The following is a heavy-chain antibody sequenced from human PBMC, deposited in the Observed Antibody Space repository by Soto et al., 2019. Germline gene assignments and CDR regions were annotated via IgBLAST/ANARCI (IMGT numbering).Heavy chain of an antibody. V-gene: IGHV1-58*01. Sequence: ASVKVSSKASRVTFTSSSLQWARHARGQRLEWIGWIVVGSGNTNYAQKFQERVTITRDMSTSTAYMELSSLRSEDTAVYYCARSSSGPPPDVFDIWGQGTMVTVSS. CDR2: IVVGSGNT. CDR3: ARSSSGPPPDVFDI. CDR1: RVTFTSSS. J-gene: IGHJ3*02. D-gene: IGHD6-19*01.